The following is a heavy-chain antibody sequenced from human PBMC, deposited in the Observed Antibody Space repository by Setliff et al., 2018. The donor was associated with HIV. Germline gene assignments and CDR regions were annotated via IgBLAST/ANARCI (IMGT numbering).Heavy chain of an antibody. V-gene: IGHV4-34*01. D-gene: IGHD3-3*01. CDR2: VYHSGST. CDR1: GGSFSGYY. CDR3: MRGRSITIFGVAYFDF. Sequence: TLSLTCAVYGGSFSGYYWSWIRQPPGQGLEWIASVYHSGSTNYNPSLKRRVTISVDMSNNQFSLKVTSVTAADTAVYYCMRGRSITIFGVAYFDFWGQGTQVTVSS. J-gene: IGHJ4*02.